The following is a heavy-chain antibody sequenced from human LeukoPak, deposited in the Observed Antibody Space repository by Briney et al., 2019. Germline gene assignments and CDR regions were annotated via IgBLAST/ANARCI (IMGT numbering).Heavy chain of an antibody. D-gene: IGHD2-2*01. CDR2: INPNSGGT. CDR1: GYTFTDYW. CDR3: VPDCSSTACLFDY. J-gene: IGHJ4*02. V-gene: IGHV1-2*06. Sequence: ASVKVSCKASGYTFTDYWIHWVRQAPEQGLDWMGRINPNSGGTNYAQKFQGRVTMTRDTSISTAYMELSRLTSDDTAVFYCVPDCSSTACLFDYWGQGTLVTVSS.